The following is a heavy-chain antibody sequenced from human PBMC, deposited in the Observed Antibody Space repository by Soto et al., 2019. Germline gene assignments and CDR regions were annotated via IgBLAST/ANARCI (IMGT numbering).Heavy chain of an antibody. V-gene: IGHV3-7*01. CDR1: GFTFSSYW. J-gene: IGHJ4*02. CDR2: IKEDGSEK. CDR3: GRRKNLDY. Sequence: GGSLRLSCAASGFTFSSYWMTWVRQAPGKGLEWVANIKEDGSEKYYVGSVKGRFTVSRDNAKSSLFLQMDSLRAEDPAIYYCGRRKNLDYWGQGALVTVSS.